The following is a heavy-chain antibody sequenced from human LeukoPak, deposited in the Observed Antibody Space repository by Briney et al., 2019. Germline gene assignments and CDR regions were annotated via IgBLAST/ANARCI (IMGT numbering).Heavy chain of an antibody. D-gene: IGHD3-9*01. CDR1: GYTFTSYA. Sequence: ASVKVSCKASGYTFTSYAMNWVRQAPGQGLEWMGWINTNTGNPTYAQGFTGRFVFSLDTSVSTAYLRISSLKAEDTAVYYCARDILRYFDWLFRTDDAFDIWGQGTMVTVSS. J-gene: IGHJ3*02. V-gene: IGHV7-4-1*02. CDR2: INTNTGNP. CDR3: ARDILRYFDWLFRTDDAFDI.